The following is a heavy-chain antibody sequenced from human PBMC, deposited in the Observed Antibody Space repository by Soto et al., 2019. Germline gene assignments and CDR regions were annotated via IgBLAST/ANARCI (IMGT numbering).Heavy chain of an antibody. Sequence: PGGSLRLSCAASGFTFSSYGMHWVRQAPGKGLEWVAVISYDGSNKYYADSVKGRFTISRDNAKNLLYLQMNSLRADDTAVYFCASVSLRFSYGIDVWGQGTTVTVSS. V-gene: IGHV3-30*03. CDR1: GFTFSSYG. J-gene: IGHJ6*02. D-gene: IGHD3-3*01. CDR3: ASVSLRFSYGIDV. CDR2: ISYDGSNK.